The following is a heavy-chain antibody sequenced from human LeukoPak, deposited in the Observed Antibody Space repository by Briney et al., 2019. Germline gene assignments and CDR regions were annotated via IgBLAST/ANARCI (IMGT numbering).Heavy chain of an antibody. Sequence: PGKSLRLSCAASGFTFSRYGMQWVRQAPGKGLEWVAIISYDGSNKYYADSVKGRFTISRDNSKNTLSLLMNSLRDEDPAVYYCARDIYWYFDLWGRGTLVTVSS. CDR3: ARDIYWYFDL. CDR2: ISYDGSNK. CDR1: GFTFSRYG. V-gene: IGHV3-30*03. J-gene: IGHJ2*01.